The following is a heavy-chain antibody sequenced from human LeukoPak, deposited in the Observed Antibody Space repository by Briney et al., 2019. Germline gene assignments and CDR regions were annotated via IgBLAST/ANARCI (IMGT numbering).Heavy chain of an antibody. Sequence: GGSLRLSCAASGFTFSTSTMNWVRQAPGKGLEWVSSISSNNDYIYYADSVKGRFTVSRDNAKNSLFLQMNSLRAEDTAVYYCATAPTEDGDGSSPGYWGQGTLVTVSS. D-gene: IGHD4-17*01. J-gene: IGHJ4*02. CDR1: GFTFSTST. CDR2: ISSNNDYI. V-gene: IGHV3-21*01. CDR3: ATAPTEDGDGSSPGY.